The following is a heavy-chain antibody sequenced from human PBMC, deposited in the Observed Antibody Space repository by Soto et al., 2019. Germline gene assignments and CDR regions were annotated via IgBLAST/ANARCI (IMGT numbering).Heavy chain of an antibody. D-gene: IGHD5-12*01. CDR1: GFTFSTYD. V-gene: IGHV3-13*01. Sequence: EVQLVESGGGLVQPGGSLRLSCAASGFTFSTYDMHWVRQDTGKGLEWVSAIGSAGDTAYPASVKGRFTISRENAKNSLYRQMNSLRAGDTAVYYCARVVWGYSGSDYYYDYWGQGTLGTGSS. J-gene: IGHJ4*02. CDR2: IGSAGDT. CDR3: ARVVWGYSGSDYYYDY.